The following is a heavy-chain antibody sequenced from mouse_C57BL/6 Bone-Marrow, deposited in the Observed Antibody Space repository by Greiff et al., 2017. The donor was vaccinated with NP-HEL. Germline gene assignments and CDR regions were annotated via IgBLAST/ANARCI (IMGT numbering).Heavy chain of an antibody. CDR2: IHPSDSDT. CDR1: GYTFTSYW. Sequence: VQLQQPGAELVKPGASVKVSFKASGYTFTSYWMPWVKQRPGQGLEWDGRIHPSDSDTNYNQKFKGKATLTVDKSSSTAYMQPSSLPAEDSAVYYCAIGGGYYPWFAYWGQGTLVTVSA. J-gene: IGHJ3*01. V-gene: IGHV1-74*01. D-gene: IGHD2-12*01. CDR3: AIGGGYYPWFAY.